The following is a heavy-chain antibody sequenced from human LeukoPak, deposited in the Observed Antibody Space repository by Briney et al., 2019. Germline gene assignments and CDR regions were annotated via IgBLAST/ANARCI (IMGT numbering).Heavy chain of an antibody. CDR2: IYHSGST. CDR3: AREDRNYDFWSGYYPFDY. Sequence: SETLSLTCTVSGGSISSYYLSWIRQPPGKGLEWIGSIYHSGSTYYNPSLKSRVTISVDTSKNQFSLKLSSVTAADTAVNYCAREDRNYDFWSGYYPFDYWGQGTLVTVSP. J-gene: IGHJ4*02. D-gene: IGHD3-3*01. CDR1: GGSISSYY. V-gene: IGHV4-38-2*02.